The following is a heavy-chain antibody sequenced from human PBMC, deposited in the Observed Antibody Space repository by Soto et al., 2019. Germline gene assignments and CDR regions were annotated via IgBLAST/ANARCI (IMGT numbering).Heavy chain of an antibody. D-gene: IGHD3-16*01. Sequence: QVQLVQSGVEVQRPGSSVKVSCESSGDTFNSYVISWVRQAPGQGLEWMGGIIPIIGVTHYAQKFQGRVTISALSSTGTAYMELTNLGFEDTALYYCARESLGAKGADHWGQGTLVTVSS. CDR1: GDTFNSYV. CDR2: IIPIIGVT. J-gene: IGHJ4*02. CDR3: ARESLGAKGADH. V-gene: IGHV1-69*17.